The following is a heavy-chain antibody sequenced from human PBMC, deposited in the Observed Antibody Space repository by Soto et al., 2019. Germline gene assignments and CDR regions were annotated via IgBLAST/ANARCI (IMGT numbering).Heavy chain of an antibody. D-gene: IGHD3-3*01. Sequence: ASVKVSCKVSGYTLTELSMHWVRQAPGKGLEWMGGFDPEDGETIYAQKFQGRVTMTEDTSTDTAYMGLSSLRSEDTAVYYCATSALLRFLEWTHWGQGTLVTVSS. CDR2: FDPEDGET. CDR1: GYTLTELS. V-gene: IGHV1-24*01. J-gene: IGHJ4*02. CDR3: ATSALLRFLEWTH.